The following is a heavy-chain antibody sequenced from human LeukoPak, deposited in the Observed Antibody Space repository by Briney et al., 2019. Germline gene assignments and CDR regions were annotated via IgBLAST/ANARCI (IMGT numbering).Heavy chain of an antibody. J-gene: IGHJ1*01. CDR2: LFHTRGA. CDR1: GGSIGGYY. D-gene: IGHD6-13*01. CDR3: ASSAIESSSWYGEYFQH. Sequence: PSETLSLTCAVSGGSIGGYYWSWSRQPPGRGVEWIGNLFHTRGAWYKSSLKSRVTTSVDTSKNEFSLKLNSVTAADTAVYYCASSAIESSSWYGEYFQHWGQGTLVTVSS. V-gene: IGHV4-59*01.